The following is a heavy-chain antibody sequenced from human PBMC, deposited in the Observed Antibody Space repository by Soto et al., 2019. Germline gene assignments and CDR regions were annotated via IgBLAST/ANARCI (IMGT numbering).Heavy chain of an antibody. V-gene: IGHV3-23*01. D-gene: IGHD6-19*01. J-gene: IGHJ4*02. CDR2: ITNEGGT. CDR1: GFTFSDYA. Sequence: EVQLLESGGDLAQPGGSLRLICAASGFTFSDYAMTWVRQSPGKGLEWVSTITNEGGTNYRDTVKGRFTISRDNSRSTVYLRMNSLGAEDTAVYFCARTDKFNSQSSGWANRFDSWGQGTLVTVSS. CDR3: ARTDKFNSQSSGWANRFDS.